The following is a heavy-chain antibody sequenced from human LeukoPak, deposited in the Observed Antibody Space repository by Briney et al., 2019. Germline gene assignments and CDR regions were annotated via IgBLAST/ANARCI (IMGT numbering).Heavy chain of an antibody. CDR3: AREIGGILVFDY. J-gene: IGHJ4*02. D-gene: IGHD5-18*01. V-gene: IGHV1-2*02. CDR2: INPNSGDS. CDR1: GYTFTIYG. Sequence: GASVKVSCKASGYTFTIYGISWVRQAPGQGLEWMGWINPNSGDSHHAQKFQGRVTMTRDTSISTAYMELSRLRSDDTAVYYCAREIGGILVFDYWGQGTLVTVSS.